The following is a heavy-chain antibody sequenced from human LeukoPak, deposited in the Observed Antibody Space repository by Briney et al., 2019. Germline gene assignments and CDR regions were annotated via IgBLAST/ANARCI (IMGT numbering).Heavy chain of an antibody. J-gene: IGHJ3*02. V-gene: IGHV3-48*04. CDR2: ISSSSSTI. D-gene: IGHD3-22*01. Sequence: GGSLRLSCAASGFTFSSYSMNWVRQAPGKGLEWVSYISSSSSTIYYADSVKGRFTISRDNAKNSLYLQMNSLRAEDTALYYCAKVSYDSSGYDAFDIWGQGTMVTVSS. CDR3: AKVSYDSSGYDAFDI. CDR1: GFTFSSYS.